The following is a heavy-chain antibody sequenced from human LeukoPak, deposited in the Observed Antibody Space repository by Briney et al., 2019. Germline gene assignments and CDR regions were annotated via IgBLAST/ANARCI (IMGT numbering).Heavy chain of an antibody. CDR2: IYHSRYT. CDR1: GVSFSGNY. D-gene: IGHD2/OR15-2a*01. V-gene: IGHV4-34*01. J-gene: IGHJ4*02. CDR3: ARIRCSPTDNTCYNY. Sequence: SETLSLTCAVHGVSFSGNYWSWIRQSPEKGLEWIGEIYHSRYTTYNPSLKSRVTISADTPENQLSLRLTSVTAADTALYYCARIRCSPTDNTCYNYWGQATLVTVSS.